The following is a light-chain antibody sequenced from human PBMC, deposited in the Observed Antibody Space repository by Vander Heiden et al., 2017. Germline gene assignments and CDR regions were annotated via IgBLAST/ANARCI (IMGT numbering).Light chain of an antibody. Sequence: EIVLTQSPATLSLSPGERATLSCRASQSVSIYLAWYQQKPGQAPRLLIYDASRATGIPARFSGSGSGTDITLTINSLEPEDFAVYFCQHRSTWPLTFGGGTKVEIK. V-gene: IGKV3-11*01. CDR2: DAS. CDR1: QSVSIY. J-gene: IGKJ4*01. CDR3: QHRSTWPLT.